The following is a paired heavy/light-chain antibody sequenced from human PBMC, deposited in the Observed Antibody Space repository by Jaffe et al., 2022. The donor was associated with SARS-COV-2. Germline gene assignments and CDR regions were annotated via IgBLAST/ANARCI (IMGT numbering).Heavy chain of an antibody. J-gene: IGHJ4*02. CDR2: ISYDGNIK. CDR3: AKEIASKTPDY. Sequence: QVQLVESGGGVVQPGRSLRLSCAASGFTFSSYGMHWVRQAPGKGLEWVALISYDGNIKYYADSVKGRFTISRDNSKNTLYLQMNGLRADDTAVYYCAKEIASKTPDYWGQGTLVTVSS. D-gene: IGHD6-13*01. CDR1: GFTFSSYG. V-gene: IGHV3-30*18.
Light chain of an antibody. J-gene: IGLJ2*01. V-gene: IGLV4-69*01. CDR1: SGHSSNT. Sequence: QLVLTQSPSASASLGASVKLTCTLSSGHSSNTVAWHQHQPEKGPRYLMRLNSDGSQTKGDGIPDRFSGSSSGAERYLTISSLQSEDEADYYCQTWGNGIVVFGGGTKLTVL. CDR3: QTWGNGIVV. CDR2: LNSDGSQ.